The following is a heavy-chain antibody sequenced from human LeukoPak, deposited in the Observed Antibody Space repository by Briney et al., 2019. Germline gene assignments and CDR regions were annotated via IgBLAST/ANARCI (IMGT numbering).Heavy chain of an antibody. V-gene: IGHV3-30-3*01. Sequence: GGSLRLSCAASGFTFSSYAMNWVRQAPGKGLEWVALISYDGSNKNYADSVKGRFTISRDNSKNTLYLQMNSLRAEDTAVYYCAKVPGWWLLDYWGQGTLVTVSS. J-gene: IGHJ4*02. CDR3: AKVPGWWLLDY. D-gene: IGHD2-15*01. CDR2: ISYDGSNK. CDR1: GFTFSSYA.